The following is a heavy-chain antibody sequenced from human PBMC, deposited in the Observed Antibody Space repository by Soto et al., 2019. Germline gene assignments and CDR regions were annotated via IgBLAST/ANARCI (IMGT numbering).Heavy chain of an antibody. J-gene: IGHJ4*02. CDR2: IWYDGSNK. Sequence: GGSLRLSCAASGFTFSSYGMHWVRQAPCKGLEWVAVIWYDGSNKYYADSVKGRFTISRDNSKNTLYLQMNSLRAEDTAVYYCARDESALPEWAAARAPSYYFDYWGQGTLVTVSS. V-gene: IGHV3-33*01. CDR1: GFTFSSYG. CDR3: ARDESALPEWAAARAPSYYFDY. D-gene: IGHD6-13*01.